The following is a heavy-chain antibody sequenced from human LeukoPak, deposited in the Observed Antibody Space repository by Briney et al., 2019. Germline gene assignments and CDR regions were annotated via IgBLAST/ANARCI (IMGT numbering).Heavy chain of an antibody. J-gene: IGHJ4*02. Sequence: PGGSLRLSCAASGFTFSSYAMSWVRQAPGKGLEWVSAISGSGGSTYYANSVKGRFTVSRDISKNTVYLQMTSLRAEDTAVYYCARAPPTTRTDYFDYWGQGTLVTVSS. CDR3: ARAPPTTRTDYFDY. D-gene: IGHD4-17*01. V-gene: IGHV3-23*01. CDR2: ISGSGGST. CDR1: GFTFSSYA.